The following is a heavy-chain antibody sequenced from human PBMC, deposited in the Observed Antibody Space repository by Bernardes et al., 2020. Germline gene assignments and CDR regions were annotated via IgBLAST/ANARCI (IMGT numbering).Heavy chain of an antibody. J-gene: IGHJ5*02. D-gene: IGHD3-10*01. CDR2: IIPIFGTA. CDR1: GGTFSSYA. CDR3: ARAIFDPDTNYGSGSYLWFDP. Sequence: SVKVSCKASGGTFSSYAISWVRQAPGQGLEWMGGIIPIFGTANYAQKFQGRVTITADKSTSTAYMELSSLRSEDTAVYYCARAIFDPDTNYGSGSYLWFDPWGQGTLVTVSS. V-gene: IGHV1-69*06.